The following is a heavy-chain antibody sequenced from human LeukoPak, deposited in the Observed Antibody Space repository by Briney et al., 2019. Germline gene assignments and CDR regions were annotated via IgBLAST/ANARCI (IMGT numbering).Heavy chain of an antibody. D-gene: IGHD3-10*01. CDR2: IHSDGSST. J-gene: IGHJ4*02. CDR3: ARDQRGVIDY. CDR1: GFTFSSYW. Sequence: GGSLRLSCAASGFTFSSYWMHWVRQAPGQGLEWVSRIHSDGSSTSYADSVKGRFTISRDNAKNTLYLQMNSLRAEDTAVYYCARDQRGVIDYWGQGTLVTVSS. V-gene: IGHV3-74*01.